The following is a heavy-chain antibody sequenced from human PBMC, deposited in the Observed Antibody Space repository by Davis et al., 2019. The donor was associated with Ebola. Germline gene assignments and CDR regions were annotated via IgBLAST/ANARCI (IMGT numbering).Heavy chain of an antibody. D-gene: IGHD2-15*01. CDR3: AREKWVAATFHDY. CDR2: ISAYNGNT. Sequence: ASVTFPCKASGYSFTSHGTSWLRQAPGQGLEWMGWISAYNGNTNDAQKLQGRVTMTTDTSTSTAYMELRSLRSDDTAVYYCAREKWVAATFHDYWGQGTLVTVSS. CDR1: GYSFTSHG. J-gene: IGHJ4*02. V-gene: IGHV1-18*01.